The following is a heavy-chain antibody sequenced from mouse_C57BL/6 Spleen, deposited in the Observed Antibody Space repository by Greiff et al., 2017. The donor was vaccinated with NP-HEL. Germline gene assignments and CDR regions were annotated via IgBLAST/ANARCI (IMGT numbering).Heavy chain of an antibody. D-gene: IGHD3-2*02. CDR2: IYPRSGNT. Sequence: QVQLQQSGAELARPGASVKLSCKASGYTFTSYGISWVKQRTGQGLEWIGEIYPRSGNTYYNEKFKGKATLTADKSSSTAYIELRSLTSEDSAVYFCAAQAGAYWGQGTLVTVSA. CDR1: GYTFTSYG. V-gene: IGHV1-81*01. J-gene: IGHJ3*01. CDR3: AAQAGAY.